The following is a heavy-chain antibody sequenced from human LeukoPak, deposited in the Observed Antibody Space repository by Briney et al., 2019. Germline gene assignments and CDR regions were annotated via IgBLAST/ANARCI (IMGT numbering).Heavy chain of an antibody. CDR3: ARGQPLRLFDY. CDR1: GGSISSGDYY. V-gene: IGHV4-30-4*08. CDR2: IYYSGST. D-gene: IGHD6-25*01. Sequence: SETLSLTCTVSGGSISSGDYYWSWIRQPPGKGLEWIGYIYYSGSTYYNPSLKSRVTISVDTSKNQFSLKLSSVTAADTAVYYCARGQPLRLFDYWGQGILVTVSS. J-gene: IGHJ4*02.